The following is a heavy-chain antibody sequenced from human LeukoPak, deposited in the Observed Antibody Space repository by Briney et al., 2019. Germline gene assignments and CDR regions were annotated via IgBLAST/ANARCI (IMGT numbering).Heavy chain of an antibody. J-gene: IGHJ4*02. CDR1: GFTFSRYS. D-gene: IGHD6-19*01. CDR2: ISNNGGST. CDR3: VKDGEVGGWYGDY. V-gene: IGHV3-64D*06. Sequence: PGGSLRLSCSASGFTFSRYSMHWVCQAPGKGLEYVSAISNNGGSTYDADSVKGRFTISRDNSKNTLYLQMSSLRADDTAVYYCVKDGEVGGWYGDYWGQGTLVTVSS.